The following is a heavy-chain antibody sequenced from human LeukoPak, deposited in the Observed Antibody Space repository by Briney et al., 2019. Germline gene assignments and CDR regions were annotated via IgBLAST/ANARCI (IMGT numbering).Heavy chain of an antibody. CDR3: AGGARYCSGGSCLDN. CDR1: GGSIRSFY. Sequence: SETLSLTCTVSGGSIRSFYWSWIRQPPGKGLEWVGFISYSGSTNYNPSLKSRVTISVDTSKNQFSLKLNSVTAADTAVYFCAGGARYCSGGSCLDNWGQGTLVTVSS. J-gene: IGHJ4*02. V-gene: IGHV4-59*13. CDR2: ISYSGST. D-gene: IGHD2-15*01.